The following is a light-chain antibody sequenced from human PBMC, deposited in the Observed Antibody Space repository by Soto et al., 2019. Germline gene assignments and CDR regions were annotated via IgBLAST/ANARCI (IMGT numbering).Light chain of an antibody. J-gene: IGKJ2*01. CDR1: QSVNNN. Sequence: IVMTQSPATLSVSPGERATLSCRASQSVNNNLAWYQQRPGQTPRLLIYGASTRATGIPVRFSGSGSGTEFTLTISSLQSEDFAVYYCQQYNNWHTFGQGTKLEIK. CDR2: GAS. CDR3: QQYNNWHT. V-gene: IGKV3-15*01.